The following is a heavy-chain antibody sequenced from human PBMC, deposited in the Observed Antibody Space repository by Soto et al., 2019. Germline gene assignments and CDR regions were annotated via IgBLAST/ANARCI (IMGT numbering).Heavy chain of an antibody. CDR2: INHSGST. V-gene: IGHV4-34*01. CDR1: GGTFSGYY. D-gene: IGHD2-2*01. Sequence: SETQSLTCAVYGGTFSGYYLSWIRQPPGKGLEWIGEINHSGSTNYNPSLKSRVTISVDRSKNQFSLKLSSVTAADTAVYYCARVPDRWGQGTLVTVSS. CDR3: ARVPDR. J-gene: IGHJ5*02.